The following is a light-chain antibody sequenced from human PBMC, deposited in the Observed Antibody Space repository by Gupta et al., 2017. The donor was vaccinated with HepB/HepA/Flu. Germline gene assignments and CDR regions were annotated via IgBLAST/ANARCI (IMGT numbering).Light chain of an antibody. V-gene: IGLV3-21*04. J-gene: IGLJ2*01. Sequence: SYVLPQPPSVSVAPGNTATIPCRGDKMRRKSVHWYQKKPGQAPVLVVSFNTDGPSGIPELFAGSNSGNTATLTISRVEAGDEADYVCQVWDRDTERVVFGGGTKLTVL. CDR3: QVWDRDTERVV. CDR2: FNT. CDR1: KMRRKS.